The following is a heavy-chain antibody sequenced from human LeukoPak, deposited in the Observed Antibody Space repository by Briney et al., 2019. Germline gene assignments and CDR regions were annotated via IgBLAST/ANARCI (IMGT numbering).Heavy chain of an antibody. CDR2: ISYGGSDK. Sequence: GGSLRLSCAASGFIFSSYAMHWVRQAPGKGLHWVAVISYGGSDKNYADSVKGRFTISRDNSKNTLYLQMNSLRGEDTAVYYCAKSYSTTWNGYFDFWGQGTLVTVSS. CDR3: AKSYSTTWNGYFDF. V-gene: IGHV3-30*18. D-gene: IGHD6-13*01. CDR1: GFIFSSYA. J-gene: IGHJ4*02.